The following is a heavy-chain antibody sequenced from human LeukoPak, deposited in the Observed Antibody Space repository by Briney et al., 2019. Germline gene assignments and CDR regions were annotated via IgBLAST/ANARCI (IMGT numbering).Heavy chain of an antibody. CDR1: AGSISSESCD. D-gene: IGHD3-16*01. V-gene: IGHV4-61*02. CDR2: IFSSGSS. CDR3: ARDLGDYGDHVGAYYFMDA. J-gene: IGHJ6*03. Sequence: PSQTLSFTGTGSAGSISSESCDWSWIRLPAGKGLQWIGRIFSSGSSYYNPSLKSRVSLSVDPPKNQFSLTLTSVTAADTAIYYCARDLGDYGDHVGAYYFMDAWDKGTTVIVSS.